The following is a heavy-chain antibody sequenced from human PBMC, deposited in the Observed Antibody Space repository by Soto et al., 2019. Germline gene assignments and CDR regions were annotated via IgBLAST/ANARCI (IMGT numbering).Heavy chain of an antibody. Sequence: QVQLQESGPGLVKPSETLSLICTVSGGSMSTYYWSWIRQPPGKGLEWIGYIYPSGSTNYNPSLRSRVSISVDTSKDQFSLRLSFVTAADTAVYYCARMYSSTAIDSWGQGTLVTVSS. J-gene: IGHJ4*02. CDR2: IYPSGST. CDR3: ARMYSSTAIDS. D-gene: IGHD6-13*01. V-gene: IGHV4-4*09. CDR1: GGSMSTYY.